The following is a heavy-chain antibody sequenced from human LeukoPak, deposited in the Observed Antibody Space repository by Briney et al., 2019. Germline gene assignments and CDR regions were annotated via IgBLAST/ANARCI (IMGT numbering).Heavy chain of an antibody. CDR3: ARRYGSGSYDKFDY. D-gene: IGHD3-10*01. Sequence: PSETLSLTCTVSGGSISSYYWSWIRQPPGKGLEWIGYIYYSGNTNYNPSLKSRVTISLDTSKSQFSLRLTSVTAADTAVYYCARRYGSGSYDKFDYWGQGTLVTVSS. J-gene: IGHJ4*02. CDR2: IYYSGNT. V-gene: IGHV4-59*08. CDR1: GGSISSYY.